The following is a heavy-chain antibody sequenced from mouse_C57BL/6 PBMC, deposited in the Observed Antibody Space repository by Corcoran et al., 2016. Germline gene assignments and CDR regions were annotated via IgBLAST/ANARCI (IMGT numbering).Heavy chain of an antibody. CDR1: GYTFTDYY. CDR2: INPNNGGT. CDR3: APIYYGSWFAY. V-gene: IGHV1-26*01. J-gene: IGHJ3*01. D-gene: IGHD2-2*01. Sequence: EVQLQQSGPELVKPGASVKISCKASGYTFTDYYMNWVKQSHGKSLEWIGDINPNNGGTSYNQKFKGKATLTVDKSSSTAYMELRSLTSEDSAVYYCAPIYYGSWFAYWGQGTLVTVSA.